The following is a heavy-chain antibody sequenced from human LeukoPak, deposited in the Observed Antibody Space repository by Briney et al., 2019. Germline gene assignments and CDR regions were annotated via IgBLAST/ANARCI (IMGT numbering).Heavy chain of an antibody. CDR3: ARAGYYDRSGYTNFDY. J-gene: IGHJ4*02. Sequence: ASVKVSCKASGYTFTSYGISWVRQAPGQGLEWMGWISAYNGNTNYAQKLQGRVTMTTDTSTSTAYMELRSLRSDDTAVYYCARAGYYDRSGYTNFDYWGRGTLVTVSS. CDR1: GYTFTSYG. D-gene: IGHD3-22*01. V-gene: IGHV1-18*01. CDR2: ISAYNGNT.